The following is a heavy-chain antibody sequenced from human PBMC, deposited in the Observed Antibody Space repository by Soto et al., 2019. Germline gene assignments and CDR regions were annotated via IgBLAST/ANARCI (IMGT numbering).Heavy chain of an antibody. CDR2: ISSSSSSYI. Sequence: PXXSLRLSFAASGFTFSSYSMNWVLQAPGKGLEWVSSISSSSSSYIYYADSVKGRFTISRDNAKNSLYLQMNSLRAEDTAVYYCAREYSYPSNRGFDYWGQGTLVTVSS. CDR3: AREYSYPSNRGFDY. V-gene: IGHV3-21*01. J-gene: IGHJ4*02. D-gene: IGHD5-18*01. CDR1: GFTFSSYS.